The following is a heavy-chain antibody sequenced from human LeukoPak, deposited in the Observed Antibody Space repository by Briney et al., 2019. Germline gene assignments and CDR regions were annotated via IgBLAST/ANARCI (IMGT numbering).Heavy chain of an antibody. J-gene: IGHJ4*02. Sequence: PGGSLRLSCAASGFTFSSYAMSWVRQAPGKGPEWVSAISGSGGSTYYADSVKGRFTIFRDNSKNTLYLQMNSLRAEDTAVYYCAKGGRPYDFWSGHQRPFDYWGQGTLVTVSS. CDR3: AKGGRPYDFWSGHQRPFDY. CDR1: GFTFSSYA. CDR2: ISGSGGST. D-gene: IGHD3-3*01. V-gene: IGHV3-23*01.